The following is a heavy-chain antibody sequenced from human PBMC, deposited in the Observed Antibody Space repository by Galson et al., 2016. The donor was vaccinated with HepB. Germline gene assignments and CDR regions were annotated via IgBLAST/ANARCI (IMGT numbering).Heavy chain of an antibody. CDR3: VRVHLNAFDI. J-gene: IGHJ3*02. CDR1: GGSTDGYY. Sequence: SETLSLTCTISGGSTDGYYWHWIRQPPGKGLEWIGHISYIGSTYYSPSLKSRVMISLDTSKKEFSLNLTSVTAAVTAVYYCVRVHLNAFDIWGQGTKVTVSS. V-gene: IGHV4-59*01. CDR2: ISYIGST.